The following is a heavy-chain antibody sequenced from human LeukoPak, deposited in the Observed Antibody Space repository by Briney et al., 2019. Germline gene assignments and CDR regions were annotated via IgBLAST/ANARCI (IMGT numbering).Heavy chain of an antibody. CDR1: GYTFTSYG. D-gene: IGHD3-10*01. CDR3: AGDLGEYYYGSGSYDPPFVDY. Sequence: GASVKVSCKASGYTFTSYGVSWVRQAPGQGLEWMGWISAYNGNTNYAQKLQGRVTMTTDTSTSTAYMELRSLRSDDTAVYYCAGDLGEYYYGSGSYDPPFVDYWGQGTLVTVSS. CDR2: ISAYNGNT. J-gene: IGHJ4*02. V-gene: IGHV1-18*01.